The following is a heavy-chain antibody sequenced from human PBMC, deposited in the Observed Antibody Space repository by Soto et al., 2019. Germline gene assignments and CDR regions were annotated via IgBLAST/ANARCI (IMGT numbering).Heavy chain of an antibody. Sequence: SETLSLTCAVHGGSFSGFIWTWIRQPPGKGLQWIGQINHSGSTYYNPSLKSRVIISVHTSNDQFSLELSSVTAADTAVYYCARGRLGEITYNWFDPWGQGTLVTVS. CDR3: ARGRLGEITYNWFDP. CDR1: GGSFSGFI. V-gene: IGHV4-34*01. D-gene: IGHD3-16*01. J-gene: IGHJ5*02. CDR2: INHSGST.